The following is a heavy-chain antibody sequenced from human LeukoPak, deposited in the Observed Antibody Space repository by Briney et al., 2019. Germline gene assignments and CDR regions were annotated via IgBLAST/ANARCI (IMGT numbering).Heavy chain of an antibody. CDR1: GGTFSSYA. CDR2: IIPIFGTA. Sequence: VQVSCKASGGTFSSYAISWVRQAPGQGLEWMGGIIPIFGTANYAQKFQGRVTITTDESTSTAYMELSSLRSEDTAVYYCARGITGDRLYWFDPWGQGTLVTVSS. D-gene: IGHD7-27*01. CDR3: ARGITGDRLYWFDP. V-gene: IGHV1-69*13. J-gene: IGHJ5*02.